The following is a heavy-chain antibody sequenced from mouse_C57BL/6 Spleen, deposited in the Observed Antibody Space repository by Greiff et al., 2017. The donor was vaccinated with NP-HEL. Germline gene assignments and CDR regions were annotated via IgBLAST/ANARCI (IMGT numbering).Heavy chain of an antibody. Sequence: LQESGAELVRPGASVTLSCKASGYTFTDYEMHWVKQTPVHGLEWIGAIDPETGGTAYNQKFKGKAILTADKSSSTAYMELRSLTSEDSAVYYCTRGDGYDSYAMDYWGQGTSVTVSS. J-gene: IGHJ4*01. D-gene: IGHD2-2*01. CDR2: IDPETGGT. CDR1: GYTFTDYE. CDR3: TRGDGYDSYAMDY. V-gene: IGHV1-15*01.